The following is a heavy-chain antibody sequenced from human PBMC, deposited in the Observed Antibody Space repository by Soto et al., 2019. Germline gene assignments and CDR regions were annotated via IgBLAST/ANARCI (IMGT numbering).Heavy chain of an antibody. Sequence: GESLKISCKGSGYSFTSYWIGWVRQMPGKGLEWMGIIYPGDSDTRYSPSFQGQVTISADKSISTAYLQWSSLKASDTAMYYCARPAVSRGPPQDAFDIWGQGTMVTVSS. CDR2: IYPGDSDT. J-gene: IGHJ3*02. D-gene: IGHD5-12*01. V-gene: IGHV5-51*01. CDR1: GYSFTSYW. CDR3: ARPAVSRGPPQDAFDI.